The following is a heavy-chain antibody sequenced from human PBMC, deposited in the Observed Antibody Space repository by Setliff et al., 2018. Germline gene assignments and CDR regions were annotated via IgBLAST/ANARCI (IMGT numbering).Heavy chain of an antibody. Sequence: PSETLSLTCSVSGASISNYYWSWIRQSPGKGLEWIGYVYTTLSTNYNPSLKSRVSISVDTSKNHFSLKLNSVTAADTAVYYCARVGSSSWYGGGFDIWGQGTMVTVSS. D-gene: IGHD6-13*01. CDR1: GASISNYY. J-gene: IGHJ3*02. V-gene: IGHV4-59*01. CDR2: VYTTLST. CDR3: ARVGSSSWYGGGFDI.